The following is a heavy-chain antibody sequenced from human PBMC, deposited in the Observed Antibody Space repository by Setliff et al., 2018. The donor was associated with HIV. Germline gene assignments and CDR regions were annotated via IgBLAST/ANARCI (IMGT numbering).Heavy chain of an antibody. CDR3: ARTKGGSKHGSFWDS. J-gene: IGHJ5*02. V-gene: IGHV4-31*02. CDR1: GDSINTDGLY. Sequence: SETLSLTCTVSGDSINTDGLYWTWIRQHPATGLEWIGYIHYNGITYYNPSLESRVSISVDLSKNQFSLKLNSVAVADTAVYYCARTKGGSKHGSFWDSWGQGILVTVS. CDR2: IHYNGIT. D-gene: IGHD3-10*01.